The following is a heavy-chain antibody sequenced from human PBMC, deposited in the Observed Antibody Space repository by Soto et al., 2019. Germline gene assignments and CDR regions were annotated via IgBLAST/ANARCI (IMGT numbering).Heavy chain of an antibody. D-gene: IGHD3-3*01. CDR3: ARFRDYDFWSGCVYNWFDP. V-gene: IGHV4-39*01. CDR2: IYYSGST. J-gene: IGHJ5*02. Sequence: PSETLSLTCTVSGGSISSSSYYWGWIRQPPGKGLEWIGSIYYSGSTYYNPSLKSRVTISVDTSKNQFSLKLSSVTAADTAVYYCARFRDYDFWSGCVYNWFDPWGQGTLVTVSS. CDR1: GGSISSSSYY.